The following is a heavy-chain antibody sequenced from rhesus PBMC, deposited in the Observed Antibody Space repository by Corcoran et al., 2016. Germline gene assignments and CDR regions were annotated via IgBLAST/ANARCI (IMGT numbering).Heavy chain of an antibody. J-gene: IGHJ3*01. CDR3: TTTFYEDDYGYYYTGAFDF. CDR2: IKRKADGETA. V-gene: IGHV3-30*02. Sequence: EVQLVESGAGLVQPGGSLRLSCAASGFTFSNSWMSWVRQAPGTGLEWVARIKRKADGETADYAASVKGRLTISRDDSKNKLYLQMNSLKTEDTAVYYCTTTFYEDDYGYYYTGAFDFWGQGLRVTVSS. CDR1: GFTFSNSW. D-gene: IGHD3-9*01.